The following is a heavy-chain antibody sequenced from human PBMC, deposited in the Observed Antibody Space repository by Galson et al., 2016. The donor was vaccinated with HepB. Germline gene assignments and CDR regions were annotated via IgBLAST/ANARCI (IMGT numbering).Heavy chain of an antibody. V-gene: IGHV1-2*02. CDR3: AGFVDYDEAVY. Sequence: SVKVSCKASGNIFTGYYIHWVRQAPGQGLEWMGWINPNRGTTNSAQKFQGRVTMTRDTSISQAYMELNGVRFDDTAVYYCAGFVDYDEAVYWGQGTLVTVSS. J-gene: IGHJ4*02. CDR2: INPNRGTT. D-gene: IGHD4-17*01. CDR1: GNIFTGYY.